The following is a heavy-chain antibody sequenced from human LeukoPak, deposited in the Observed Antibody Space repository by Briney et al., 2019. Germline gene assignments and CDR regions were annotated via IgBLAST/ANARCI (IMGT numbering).Heavy chain of an antibody. J-gene: IGHJ4*02. CDR2: IYPGDSDT. Sequence: GESLKISCKGSGYSFTSYWIGWVRPMPGKGLEWMAIIYPGDSDTRYSPSFQGQVTISADKSISTAYLQWSSLKASDTAMYYCARHVKGIWGSYRLIDYWGQGTLVTVSS. CDR3: ARHVKGIWGSYRLIDY. D-gene: IGHD3-16*02. CDR1: GYSFTSYW. V-gene: IGHV5-51*01.